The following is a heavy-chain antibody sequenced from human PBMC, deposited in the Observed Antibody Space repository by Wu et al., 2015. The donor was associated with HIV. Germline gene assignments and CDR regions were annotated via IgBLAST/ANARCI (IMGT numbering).Heavy chain of an antibody. CDR1: GYTFTGYY. J-gene: IGHJ4*02. V-gene: IGHV1-2*02. D-gene: IGHD5-18*01. CDR3: ARDSQRGYSYGPNLDY. CDR2: INPNSGGT. Sequence: QVQLVQSGAEVKKPGASVKVSCKASGYTFTGYYMHWVRQAPGQGLEWMGWINPNSGGTNYAQKFQGRVTMTRDTSISTAYMELSRLRSDDTAVYYCARDSQRGYSYGPNLDYWGQGTLVTVSS.